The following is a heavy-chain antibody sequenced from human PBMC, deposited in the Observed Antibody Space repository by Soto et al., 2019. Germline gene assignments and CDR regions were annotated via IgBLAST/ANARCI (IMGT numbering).Heavy chain of an antibody. Sequence: PSETLSLTCTVSGGSISSYYWSWIRQPPGKGLEWIGYIYYSGSTNYNPSLKSRVTISVDTSKNQFSLKLSSVTAADTAVYYCARDQDISRAFDIWGQGTMVTVS. V-gene: IGHV4-59*01. CDR2: IYYSGST. D-gene: IGHD2-15*01. CDR3: ARDQDISRAFDI. J-gene: IGHJ3*02. CDR1: GGSISSYY.